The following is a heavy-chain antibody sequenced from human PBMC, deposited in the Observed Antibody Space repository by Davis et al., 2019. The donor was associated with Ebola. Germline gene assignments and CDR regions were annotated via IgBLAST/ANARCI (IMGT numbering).Heavy chain of an antibody. D-gene: IGHD3-10*01. Sequence: SETLSLTCAVSGGSISTSTWWSWVRQPPGKGLEWIGEIYHSGSTNYNPSLRSRVTISVDKSKNQFSLKLSSVTVADTAVYYCASGVRIQYGSGRYSKYYYYGMDVWGQGTTVTVSS. CDR2: IYHSGST. CDR1: GGSISTSTW. V-gene: IGHV4-4*02. CDR3: ASGVRIQYGSGRYSKYYYYGMDV. J-gene: IGHJ6*02.